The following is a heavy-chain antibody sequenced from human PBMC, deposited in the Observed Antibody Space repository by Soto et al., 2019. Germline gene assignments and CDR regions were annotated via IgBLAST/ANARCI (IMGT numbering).Heavy chain of an antibody. CDR1: GGTLNTFIYYP. D-gene: IGHD3-16*01. CDR3: ARRDTSGFLRYYDL. Sequence: SVKVSCKACGGTLNTFIYYPVNWVRQAPGQGLEWMGGIVPNIGTANYGQKFQGRVTITADKSTGTVYMELSNLTSEDTALYFCARRDTSGFLRYYDLWGQGTSVTFS. V-gene: IGHV1-69*06. CDR2: IVPNIGTA. J-gene: IGHJ6*02.